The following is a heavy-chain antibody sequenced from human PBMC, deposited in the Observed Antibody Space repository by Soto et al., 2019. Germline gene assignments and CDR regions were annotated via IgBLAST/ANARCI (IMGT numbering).Heavy chain of an antibody. D-gene: IGHD4-17*01. CDR1: GGSISSYY. Sequence: SETLSLTCTVSGGSISSYYWSWIRQPPGKGLEWIGYIYYSGSTNYNPSLKSRVTISVDTSKNQFSLKLSSVTAADTAVYYCARSQTTVTSYDYWGQGTLVTVS. CDR2: IYYSGST. V-gene: IGHV4-59*08. CDR3: ARSQTTVTSYDY. J-gene: IGHJ4*02.